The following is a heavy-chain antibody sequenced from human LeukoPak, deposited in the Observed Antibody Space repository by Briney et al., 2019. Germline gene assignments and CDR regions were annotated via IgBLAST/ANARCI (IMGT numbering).Heavy chain of an antibody. J-gene: IGHJ6*02. V-gene: IGHV3-7*05. CDR3: APMAADTVKGDMDV. CDR1: GFIFSNFW. CDR2: IERDGSQK. Sequence: PGGSLRLSCAASGFIFSNFWMSWVRQAPGKGLVWVATIERDGSQKYYVDSVKGRFTISRDNAKNSLYLQMNSLTAADTAVYYCAPMAADTVKGDMDVWGQGTEVTVSS. D-gene: IGHD5-18*01.